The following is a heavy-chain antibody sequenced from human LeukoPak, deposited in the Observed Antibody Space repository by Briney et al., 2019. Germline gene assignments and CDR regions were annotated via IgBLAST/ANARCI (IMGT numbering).Heavy chain of an antibody. D-gene: IGHD3-10*01. CDR3: ARGRGYYYGSGSYYPYYYYYYMDV. V-gene: IGHV4-34*01. CDR2: INHSGNT. J-gene: IGHJ6*03. CDR1: GGSFSGYY. Sequence: PSETLSLTCAVYGGSFSGYYWSWIRQPPGKGLEWIGEINHSGNTNYNPSLKSRVTISVDTSKNQFSLKLSSVTAADTAVYYCARGRGYYYGSGSYYPYYYYYYMDVWGKGTTVTVSS.